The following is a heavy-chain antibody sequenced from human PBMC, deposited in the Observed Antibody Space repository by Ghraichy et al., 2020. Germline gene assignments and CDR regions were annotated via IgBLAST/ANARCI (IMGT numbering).Heavy chain of an antibody. CDR1: GFTFSSYG. V-gene: IGHV3-30*18. Sequence: GGSLRLSCAASGFTFSSYGMHWVRQAPGKGLEWVAVISYDGSNKYYADSVKGRFTISRDNSKNTLYLQMNSLRAEDTAVYYCAKISNIVVVPAAMPLDYWGQGTLVTVSS. D-gene: IGHD2-2*01. CDR3: AKISNIVVVPAAMPLDY. J-gene: IGHJ4*02. CDR2: ISYDGSNK.